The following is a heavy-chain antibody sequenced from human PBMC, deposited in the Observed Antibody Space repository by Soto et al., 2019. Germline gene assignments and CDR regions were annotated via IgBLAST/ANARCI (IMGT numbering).Heavy chain of an antibody. CDR1: GYTFTGYY. D-gene: IGHD6-19*01. CDR2: INPNSGGT. J-gene: IGHJ6*02. V-gene: IGHV1-2*02. CDR3: AAGYSSGWSYYYGMDV. Sequence: QVQLVQSGAEVKKPGASVKVSCKASGYTFTGYYMHWVRQAPGQGLEWMGWINPNSGGTNYAQKFQGRVTMTRDTSISTAYMELSRPRSDDTAVYYCAAGYSSGWSYYYGMDVWGQGTTVTVSS.